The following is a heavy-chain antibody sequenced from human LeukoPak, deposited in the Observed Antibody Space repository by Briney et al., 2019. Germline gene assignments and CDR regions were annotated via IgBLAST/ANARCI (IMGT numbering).Heavy chain of an antibody. D-gene: IGHD2/OR15-2a*01. J-gene: IGHJ3*02. CDR2: IRRIFGIA. CDR3: ARDYGANIAFDI. V-gene: IGHV1-69*17. Sequence: GASVTLSCKASGGGFSIYAISWVWLAPGQGHGLMGVIRRIFGIANFEQKLHDKVTITVDKPASTAYMELGSLRPGGAAVYECARDYGANIAFDIWGQGTMVTVSS. CDR1: GGGFSIYA.